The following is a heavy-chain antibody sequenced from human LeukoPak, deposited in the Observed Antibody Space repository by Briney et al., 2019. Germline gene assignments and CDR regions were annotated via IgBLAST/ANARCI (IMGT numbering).Heavy chain of an antibody. V-gene: IGHV1-2*02. Sequence: GASVKVSCKASGYTFTGYYIHWVRQAPGQGLEWMGWIYPYSGGTNYAQTFQGRVTMTRDTSISTAYMELSRLRSDDTAVYYCARDYYDSSANWFDPWGQGTLVTVSS. CDR1: GYTFTGYY. CDR2: IYPYSGGT. CDR3: ARDYYDSSANWFDP. J-gene: IGHJ5*02. D-gene: IGHD3-22*01.